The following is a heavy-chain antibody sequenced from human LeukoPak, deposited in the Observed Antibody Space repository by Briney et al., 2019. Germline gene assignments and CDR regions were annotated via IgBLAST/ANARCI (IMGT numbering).Heavy chain of an antibody. CDR1: GFTFDDYA. D-gene: IGHD3-10*01. CDR3: AKGRLDYYGSGSYPDY. J-gene: IGHJ4*02. CDR2: ISGDGGST. Sequence: GGSLRLSCAASGFTFDDYAMHWVRQAPGKGLEWVSLISGDGGSTYYADSVKGRFTISRDNSKNSLYLQMNSLRTEDTALYYCAKGRLDYYGSGSYPDYWGQGTLVTVFS. V-gene: IGHV3-43*02.